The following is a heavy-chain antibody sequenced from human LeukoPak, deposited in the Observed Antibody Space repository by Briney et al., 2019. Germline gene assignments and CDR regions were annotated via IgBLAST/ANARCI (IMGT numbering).Heavy chain of an antibody. V-gene: IGHV4-39*07. J-gene: IGHJ5*02. CDR3: ARAYSSSWYWNWFDP. CDR2: INHGGST. D-gene: IGHD6-13*01. Sequence: SETLSLTCAVYGGSMSSSSYYWGWIRQPPGKGLEWIGEINHGGSTNYNPSLKSRVTLSVDTSKNQFSLKMSSVTAADTAVYYCARAYSSSWYWNWFDPWGQGTLVTVSS. CDR1: GGSMSSSSYY.